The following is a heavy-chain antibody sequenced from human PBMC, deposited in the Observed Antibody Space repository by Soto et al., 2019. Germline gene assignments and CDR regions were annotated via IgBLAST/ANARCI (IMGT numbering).Heavy chain of an antibody. V-gene: IGHV1-58*01. J-gene: IGHJ4*02. Sequence: SVKVSCKASGFTFTSSAVQWVRQARGQRLEWIGWIVVGSGNTNYAQKIQERVTITRDMSTSTAYMELSSLGSEDTAVYYCAAHRDRYNDYPFDYWGQSTLLTLSS. CDR3: AAHRDRYNDYPFDY. D-gene: IGHD5-12*01. CDR2: IVVGSGNT. CDR1: GFTFTSSA.